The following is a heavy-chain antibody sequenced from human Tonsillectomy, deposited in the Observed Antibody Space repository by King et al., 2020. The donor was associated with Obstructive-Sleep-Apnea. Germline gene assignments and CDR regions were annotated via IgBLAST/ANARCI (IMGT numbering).Heavy chain of an antibody. Sequence: VQLVESGGGVVQPGRSLRLSCAASGFTLSGYAMHWVRQAPVKGLEWLAFISYDGSNQYYADSVKGRFTISRDNSKNTLYLQMHSLRTEETAVYFCARADSNFEWYFFDYWGQGALVTVSS. CDR1: GFTLSGYA. CDR2: ISYDGSNQ. D-gene: IGHD4-11*01. J-gene: IGHJ4*02. V-gene: IGHV3-30*04. CDR3: ARADSNFEWYFFDY.